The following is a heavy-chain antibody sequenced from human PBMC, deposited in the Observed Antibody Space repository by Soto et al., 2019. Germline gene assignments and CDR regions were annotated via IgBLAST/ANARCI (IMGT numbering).Heavy chain of an antibody. Sequence: GGSLRLSCAASGFRFGSYSMNWVRQAPGQGLEWLSYISSTSGTIYYADSVKGRFTISRDNSKNSLYLQMTSLRAEDTAVYYCAKDRRVNYYDDSGLDFWGQGTPVTVSS. D-gene: IGHD3-22*01. CDR1: GFRFGSYS. J-gene: IGHJ4*02. V-gene: IGHV3-48*01. CDR2: ISSTSGTI. CDR3: AKDRRVNYYDDSGLDF.